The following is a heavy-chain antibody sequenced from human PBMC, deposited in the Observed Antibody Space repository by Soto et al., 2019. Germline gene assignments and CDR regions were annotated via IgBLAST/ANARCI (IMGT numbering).Heavy chain of an antibody. CDR3: VKEEELRYFDWLSSSSWSPFDY. J-gene: IGHJ4*02. Sequence: GGSLRLSCSASGFTFSSYAMHWVRQAPGKGLEYVSAISSNGGSTYYADSVKGRFTISRDNSKNTLYLQMSSLRAEDTAVNYCVKEEELRYFDWLSSSSWSPFDYWGQGTLVTVSS. V-gene: IGHV3-64D*08. CDR1: GFTFSSYA. D-gene: IGHD3-9*01. CDR2: ISSNGGST.